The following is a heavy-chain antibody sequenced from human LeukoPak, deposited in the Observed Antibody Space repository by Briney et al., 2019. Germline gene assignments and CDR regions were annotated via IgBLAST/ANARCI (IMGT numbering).Heavy chain of an antibody. CDR3: ARALPANSAAGPGRYFDL. CDR2: INHSGST. J-gene: IGHJ2*01. Sequence: SETLSLTCAVYGVSFSGSYCNWIRQPPGKGLEWIGEINHSGSTNYNPSLKSRVTISVDTSKNQFSLKLSSVTAADTAVYYCARALPANSAAGPGRYFDLWGRGTLVTVSS. V-gene: IGHV4-34*01. CDR1: GVSFSGSY. D-gene: IGHD4-23*01.